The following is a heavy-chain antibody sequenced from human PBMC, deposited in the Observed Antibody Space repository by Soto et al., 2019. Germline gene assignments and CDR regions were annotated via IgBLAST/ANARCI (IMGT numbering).Heavy chain of an antibody. V-gene: IGHV3-23*01. CDR3: AKDTYYDSSGGDAFHI. J-gene: IGHJ3*02. Sequence: EVQLLESGGGLVQPGGSLRLSCAASGFTFSSYAMSWVRQAPGKGLEWVSAISGRGGSTYYADSVKGRFTISRDNSKNMPKLQMNSLKAEDTAVYYCAKDTYYDSSGGDAFHIWGQGTMVTVSS. CDR2: ISGRGGST. D-gene: IGHD3-22*01. CDR1: GFTFSSYA.